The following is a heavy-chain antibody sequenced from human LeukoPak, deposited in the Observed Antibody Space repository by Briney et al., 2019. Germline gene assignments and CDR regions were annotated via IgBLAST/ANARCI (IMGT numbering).Heavy chain of an antibody. V-gene: IGHV4-39*01. Sequence: SETVSLTCTVSVGSISSSSYNWGWIRQAPGKGLEWNGSTYYSGSTYYNPSLKSRVTISADTSKNQLSLKLSSVTAADTAVYYCARLTEYDSSGYYQHYFDYWGQGTLVTVS. CDR1: VGSISSSSYN. D-gene: IGHD3-22*01. CDR2: TYYSGST. CDR3: ARLTEYDSSGYYQHYFDY. J-gene: IGHJ4*02.